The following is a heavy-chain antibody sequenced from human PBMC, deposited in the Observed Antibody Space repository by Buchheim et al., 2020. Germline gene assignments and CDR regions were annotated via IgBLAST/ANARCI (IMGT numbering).Heavy chain of an antibody. CDR3: ARVDSSYDWNFNGMDV. D-gene: IGHD5-12*01. V-gene: IGHV3-7*01. CDR1: GFRFDLHW. J-gene: IGHJ6*02. Sequence: DVQLVESGGGLVQRGGSLRLSCAGSGFRFDLHWMSWVRQAPGKALEWVANIKQDGSEKYVGDSVKGRFTISRDNGKKSVYLQMNSLRVEDTATYYCARVDSSYDWNFNGMDVWGQGTT. CDR2: IKQDGSEK.